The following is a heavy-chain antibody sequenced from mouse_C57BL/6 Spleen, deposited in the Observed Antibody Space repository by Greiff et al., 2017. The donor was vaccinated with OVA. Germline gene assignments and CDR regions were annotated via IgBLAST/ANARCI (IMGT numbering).Heavy chain of an antibody. CDR3: ARGGYGSRYGWYFDV. D-gene: IGHD1-1*01. CDR1: GFTFSSYS. CDR2: ISDGGSYT. V-gene: IGHV5-4*03. J-gene: IGHJ1*03. Sequence: DVKLVESGGGLVKPGGSLKLSCAASGFTFSSYSMSWVRQTPEKRLEWVATISDGGSYTYYPDNVKGRFTISGDNAKNNLYLQMSHLKSEDTAMYYCARGGYGSRYGWYFDVWGTVTTVTVSS.